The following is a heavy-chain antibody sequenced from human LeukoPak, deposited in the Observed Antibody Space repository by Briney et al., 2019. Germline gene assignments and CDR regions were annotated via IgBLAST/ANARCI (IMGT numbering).Heavy chain of an antibody. CDR2: IHHSGST. CDR1: GGSISSSNW. D-gene: IGHD3-10*01. Sequence: PSETLSLTCVVSGGSISSSNWWSWGRQPPGKGLEWIGEIHHSGSTNYNPSLKSRVTISVDTSKNQFSLKLRSVTAADTAVYYCARTYYGSGSLYYYYYYMDVWGKGTTVTVSS. J-gene: IGHJ6*03. CDR3: ARTYYGSGSLYYYYYYMDV. V-gene: IGHV4-4*02.